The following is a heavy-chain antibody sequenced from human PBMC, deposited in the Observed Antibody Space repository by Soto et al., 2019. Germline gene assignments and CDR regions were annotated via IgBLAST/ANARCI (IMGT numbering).Heavy chain of an antibody. J-gene: IGHJ6*02. CDR2: ISSSSSYI. CDR3: ETERLIVGVRDYYGMDV. Sequence: PGGSLRLSCAASGFTFSSYIMTWVRQAPGKXLEWVSLISSSSSYIYYAQYVKARFTIYRDNSKNTLYIEMNRLRVEDTAVYYCETERLIVGVRDYYGMDVWGQGTTVTVSS. V-gene: IGHV3-21*01. D-gene: IGHD2-8*01. CDR1: GFTFSSYI.